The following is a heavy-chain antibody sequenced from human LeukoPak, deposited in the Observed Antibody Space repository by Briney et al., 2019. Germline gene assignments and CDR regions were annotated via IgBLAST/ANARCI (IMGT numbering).Heavy chain of an antibody. CDR2: IWNDGSNK. J-gene: IGHJ4*02. CDR1: GSTFSSYG. D-gene: IGHD2-2*01. Sequence: GGSLRLSCAASGSTFSSYGMHWVRQAPGKGLEWVAVIWNDGSNKYYADSVKGRFTISRDSSKNTVYLQMNSLRAEDTAVYYCATRSPALDYWGQGTLVTASS. CDR3: ATRSPALDY. V-gene: IGHV3-33*08.